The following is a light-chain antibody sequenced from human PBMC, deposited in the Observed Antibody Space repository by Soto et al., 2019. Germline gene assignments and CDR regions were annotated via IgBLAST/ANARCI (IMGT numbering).Light chain of an antibody. CDR1: QGISNY. J-gene: IGKJ1*01. CDR2: AAS. Sequence: DIQMTQSPSSLSASVGDKVTITCRASQGISNYLAWYQQKPGKVPKLLIYAASTLQSGVPSRFSGSGSGTDSTLTFSSLQPEDVASYYCQKYNGAPWTFGQGTKVEIK. CDR3: QKYNGAPWT. V-gene: IGKV1-27*01.